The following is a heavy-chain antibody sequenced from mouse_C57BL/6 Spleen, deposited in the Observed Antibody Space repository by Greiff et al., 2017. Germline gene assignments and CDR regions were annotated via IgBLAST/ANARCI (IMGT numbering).Heavy chain of an antibody. D-gene: IGHD1-1*01. Sequence: QVQLQQSGAELVRPGASVTLSCKASGYTFTDYEMHWVKQTPVHGLEWIGAIDPETGGTAYNQKFKGKAILTADKSSSTAYMELHSLTSEDSAVYYCTRSEYGSSWGYFDYWGQGTTLTVSS. CDR2: IDPETGGT. CDR1: GYTFTDYE. CDR3: TRSEYGSSWGYFDY. V-gene: IGHV1-15*01. J-gene: IGHJ2*01.